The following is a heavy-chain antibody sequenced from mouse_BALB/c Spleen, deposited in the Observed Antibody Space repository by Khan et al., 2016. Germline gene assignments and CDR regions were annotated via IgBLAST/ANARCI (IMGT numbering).Heavy chain of an antibody. CDR1: GYTFTDYY. D-gene: IGHD1-2*01. Sequence: QVQLQQSGTELPRPGASVKLSCKASGYTFTDYYLHWVKQRTGQGLEWIGEIFPGSGSTYYNEKFKGKSSLTADTHSSTAYMQLSSLTSKDSAVYFCASSYYGYFAMDYWGHGASVTVSS. J-gene: IGHJ4*01. CDR2: IFPGSGST. CDR3: ASSYYGYFAMDY. V-gene: IGHV1-77*01.